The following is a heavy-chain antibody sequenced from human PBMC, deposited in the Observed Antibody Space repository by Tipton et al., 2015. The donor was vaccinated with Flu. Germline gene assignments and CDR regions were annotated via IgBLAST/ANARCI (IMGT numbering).Heavy chain of an antibody. D-gene: IGHD3-10*01. CDR1: GDSVSSHGAT. CDR3: ARGYGSGPKDWFDS. J-gene: IGHJ5*01. CDR2: TYYRSIWHY. Sequence: GLVKPSQTLSLTCGISGDSVSSHGATWNWIRQSPSRGLEWLGKTYYRSIWHYNYAVSVKGRISINPDTSKSQFSLQLNSVTPEDTAVYYCARGYGSGPKDWFDSWGQGILVTVSA. V-gene: IGHV6-1*01.